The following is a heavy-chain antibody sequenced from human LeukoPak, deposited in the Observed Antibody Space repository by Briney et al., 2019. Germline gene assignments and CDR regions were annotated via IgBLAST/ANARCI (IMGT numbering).Heavy chain of an antibody. J-gene: IGHJ4*02. V-gene: IGHV5-51*01. Sequence: VESLNIYCQGSGYSFPSYWIGWVRQMPGQGMEWMGIIYSGDSDTRYSTSFHCQVTISSDKTTSTPYLQWSSPISAHNTMSYFARHPVELGYFDYWGQGTLVSVS. CDR2: IYSGDSDT. CDR3: ARHPVELGYFDY. D-gene: IGHD1-26*01. CDR1: GYSFPSYW.